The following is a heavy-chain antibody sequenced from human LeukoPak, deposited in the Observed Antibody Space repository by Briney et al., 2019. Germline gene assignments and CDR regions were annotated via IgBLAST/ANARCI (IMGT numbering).Heavy chain of an antibody. J-gene: IGHJ6*03. CDR1: GGSFSGYY. CDR2: INHSGST. CDR3: ARVRNYYASGIYYYYYMDV. D-gene: IGHD3-10*01. Sequence: PSETLSLTCAVYGGSFSGYYWSWIRQPPGKGLVWIGEINHSGSTNYNPSLKSRVTISVDTSNNQFSLKLSSVTAADTAVYYCARVRNYYASGIYYYYYMDVWGKGTTVTISS. V-gene: IGHV4-34*01.